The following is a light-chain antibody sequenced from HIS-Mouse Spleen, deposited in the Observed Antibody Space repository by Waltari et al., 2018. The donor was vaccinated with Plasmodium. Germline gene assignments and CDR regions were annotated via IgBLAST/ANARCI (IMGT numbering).Light chain of an antibody. Sequence: SYELTHPPSVSVSPGPPTSITCSGDTLVHKYSCWYQPKPGQSPVLVIYQDSKRPSGIPERFSGSNSGTTATLTISGTQAMDEADYYCQAWDSSTVVFGGGPKLTVL. CDR3: QAWDSSTVV. CDR2: QDS. V-gene: IGLV3-1*01. CDR1: TLVHKY. J-gene: IGLJ2*01.